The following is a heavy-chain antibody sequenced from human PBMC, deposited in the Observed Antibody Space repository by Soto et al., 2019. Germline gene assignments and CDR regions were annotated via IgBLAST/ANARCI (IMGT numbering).Heavy chain of an antibody. J-gene: IGHJ5*02. V-gene: IGHV1-69*02. D-gene: IGHD6-13*01. CDR2: IIPILGIA. CDR3: ARFRSSPPGWWFDP. Sequence: ASVKVSCTASGGTFSSYTISWVRQAPGQGLEWMGRIIPILGIANYAQKFQGRVTITADKSTSTAYMELSSLRSEDTAVYYCARFRSSPPGWWFDPWGQGTLVTVSS. CDR1: GGTFSSYT.